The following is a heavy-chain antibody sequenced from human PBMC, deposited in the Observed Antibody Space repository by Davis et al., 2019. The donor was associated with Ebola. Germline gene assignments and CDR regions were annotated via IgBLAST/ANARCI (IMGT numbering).Heavy chain of an antibody. J-gene: IGHJ4*02. CDR3: AQTTSKYTSDWPTFTC. D-gene: IGHD6-25*01. CDR1: GFSLSDKTVG. V-gene: IGHV2-26*01. Sequence: SGPTLVKPTETLTLTCTVSGFSLSDKTVGVTWIRQPPGKALEWLAHIFSNDEKSFNPSLQSRLIIAKDTSKSQVVLIMTNMHPVDTATYYCAQTTSKYTSDWPTFTCWGQGTLVTVSS. CDR2: IFSNDEK.